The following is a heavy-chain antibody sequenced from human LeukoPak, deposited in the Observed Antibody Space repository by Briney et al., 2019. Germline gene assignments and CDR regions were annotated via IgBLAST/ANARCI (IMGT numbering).Heavy chain of an antibody. D-gene: IGHD4-23*01. Sequence: SETLSLTCIVSGGSISSSSYYWGWIRQPPGKGLEWIGSIYYVGSTYYNPSLKSRVTISVDTSKNQFSLKLSSVTAADTAVYYCARGGVTDPWGQGTLVTVSS. CDR3: ARGGVTDP. CDR1: GGSISSSSYY. V-gene: IGHV4-39*01. CDR2: IYYVGST. J-gene: IGHJ5*02.